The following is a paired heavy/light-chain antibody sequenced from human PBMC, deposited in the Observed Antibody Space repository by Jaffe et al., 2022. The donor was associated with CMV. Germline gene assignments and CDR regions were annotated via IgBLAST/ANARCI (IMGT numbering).Heavy chain of an antibody. D-gene: IGHD4-17*01. CDR2: IWHDGSNK. J-gene: IGHJ2*01. CDR3: ARQEHDYGDSFDL. V-gene: IGHV3-33*08. Sequence: QVQVVESGGGVVQPGRSLRLSCAASGFTFSNYAMHWVRQAPGKGLEWVAVIWHDGSNKLYADSVKGRVTISRDNSKNTLYLQMNSLRAEDTAVYYCARQEHDYGDSFDLWGRGTLVTVSS. CDR1: GFTFSNYA.
Light chain of an antibody. CDR3: AAWDGSLKGWV. J-gene: IGLJ3*02. V-gene: IGLV1-44*01. CDR1: SSNIGSTS. CDR2: SNN. Sequence: QSVLTQPPSASGTPGQRVTISCSGSSSNIGSTSVNWYQQLPGTAPKLLIYSNNQRPSGVPDRFSGSKSGTSASLAISGLQSEDEADYYCAAWDGSLKGWVFGGGTKLTVL.